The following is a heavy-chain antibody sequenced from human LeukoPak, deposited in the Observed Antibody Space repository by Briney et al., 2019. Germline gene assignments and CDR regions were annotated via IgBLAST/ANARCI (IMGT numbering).Heavy chain of an antibody. V-gene: IGHV1-8*01. Sequence: ASVTVSFKASGYTFTSYDINWVRQAAGQGGEWMGWMNTNSGNTGYAQKFQGRVTMTRNTSISTPYMELSSLRSEDTAVYYCARGAPDSKWGYFDLWGRGTLVTVSS. J-gene: IGHJ2*01. CDR1: GYTFTSYD. CDR3: ARGAPDSKWGYFDL. CDR2: MNTNSGNT. D-gene: IGHD1-26*01.